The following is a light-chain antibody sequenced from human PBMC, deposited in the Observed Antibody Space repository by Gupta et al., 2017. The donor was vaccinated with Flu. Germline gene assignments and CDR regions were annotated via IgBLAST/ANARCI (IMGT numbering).Light chain of an antibody. V-gene: IGLV1-44*01. CDR3: STWVDSMTGHEV. J-gene: IGLJ1*01. CDR1: SSNIRSNS. CDR2: SNS. Sequence: VTITCSGSSSNIRSNSVIWYQQVPATAPHILLDSNSERPSGVPARFSCDTYCTSASLVSSGLQYEDDADDYWSTWVDSMTGHEVFGSGTTLTVL.